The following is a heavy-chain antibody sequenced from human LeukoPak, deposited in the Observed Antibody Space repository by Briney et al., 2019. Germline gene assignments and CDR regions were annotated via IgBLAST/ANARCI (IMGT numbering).Heavy chain of an antibody. CDR1: GGTFSSYA. CDR2: IIPIFGTA. D-gene: IGHD3-22*01. CDR3: ARYTYYYDSSGSHGDY. Sequence: SVKASCKASGGTFSSYAISWVRQAPGQGLEWMGRIIPIFGTANYAQKFQGRVTITTDESTSTAYMELSSLRSEDTAVYYCARYTYYYDSSGSHGDYWGQGTLVTVSS. V-gene: IGHV1-69*05. J-gene: IGHJ4*02.